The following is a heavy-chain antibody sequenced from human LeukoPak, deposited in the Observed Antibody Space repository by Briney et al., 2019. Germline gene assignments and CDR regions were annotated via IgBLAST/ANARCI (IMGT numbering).Heavy chain of an antibody. CDR2: IYYSGST. CDR1: GGSISSGDYY. J-gene: IGHJ6*03. Sequence: PSQTLSLTCTVSGGSISSGDYYWGWIRQPPGRGLEWIGSIYYSGSTYYNPSLKSRVTISVDTSKNQFSLKLSSVTAADTAVYYCASSLGSYYYYMDVWGKGTTVTVSS. V-gene: IGHV4-39*07. D-gene: IGHD7-27*01. CDR3: ASSLGSYYYYMDV.